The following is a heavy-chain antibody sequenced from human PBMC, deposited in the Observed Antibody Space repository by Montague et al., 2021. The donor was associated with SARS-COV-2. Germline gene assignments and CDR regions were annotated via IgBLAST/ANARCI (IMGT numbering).Heavy chain of an antibody. D-gene: IGHD1-1*01. V-gene: IGHV6-1*01. CDR2: TYYMSKWYN. CDR1: GDSVSSNSAT. J-gene: IGHJ6*02. CDR3: TSGREGNYNVMDV. Sequence: CAISGDSVSSNSATWNWVRQSPSRGLEWLGRTYYMSKWYNDYAVSSRGRVTINPDTSKNQFSLQLNSVTPEDTAIYYCTSGREGNYNVMDVWGQGTTVTVSS.